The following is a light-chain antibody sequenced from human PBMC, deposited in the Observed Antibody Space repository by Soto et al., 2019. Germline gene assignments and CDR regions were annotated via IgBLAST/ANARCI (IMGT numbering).Light chain of an antibody. CDR3: SSYTSSSPSEV. J-gene: IGLJ1*01. Sequence: SALTQPASVSGSPGQSITISCTGTSSDVGGYNYVSWYQQHPGKAPKLMIYDVSNRPSGVSNRFSGSKSGNTASLTISGLQAEDEADYYCSSYTSSSPSEVFGTGTKVTVL. V-gene: IGLV2-14*01. CDR1: SSDVGGYNY. CDR2: DVS.